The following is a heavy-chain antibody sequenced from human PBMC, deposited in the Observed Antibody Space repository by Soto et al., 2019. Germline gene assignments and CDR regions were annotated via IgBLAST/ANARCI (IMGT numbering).Heavy chain of an antibody. D-gene: IGHD1-20*01. CDR1: GFTFGNYA. CDR2: ISASVGGT. Sequence: PGGSLRPSCAAPGFTFGNYAMTRIRQPPGKGRECVSRISASVGGTYYADSVKGRFTISRDISENPLYVHVDSLRVEDTAIYCCSRSPHWCEALPGPRYWG. V-gene: IGHV3-23*01. CDR3: SRSPHWCEALPGPRY. J-gene: IGHJ6*01.